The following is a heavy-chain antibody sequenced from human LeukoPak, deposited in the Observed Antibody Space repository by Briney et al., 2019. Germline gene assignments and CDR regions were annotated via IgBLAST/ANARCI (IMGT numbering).Heavy chain of an antibody. Sequence: SETLSLTCTVSGGSISTDLYYWTWIRQPAGKGLEWIGRIYSNGWTDYNPPLKSRVSISIDTSKNHFSLKMSLATAADTALYCCARGSGWNSFDPWGQGTLVTVSS. D-gene: IGHD6-19*01. J-gene: IGHJ5*02. CDR1: GGSISTDLYY. V-gene: IGHV4-61*02. CDR2: IYSNGWT. CDR3: ARGSGWNSFDP.